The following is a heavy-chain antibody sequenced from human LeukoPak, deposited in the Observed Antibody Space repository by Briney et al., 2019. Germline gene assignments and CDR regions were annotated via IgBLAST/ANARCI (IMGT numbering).Heavy chain of an antibody. J-gene: IGHJ4*02. CDR3: AKEPYFRSSPYAAFYFHF. CDR2: TSGSGHIT. D-gene: IGHD2-2*01. Sequence: PGGSLRLSCAASGFTFSSYAMSWVRQAPGKGLEWVSDTSGSGHITDYADSVKGRFTISRDNSQNTLYLQMSSLRAEDTAVYYCAKEPYFRSSPYAAFYFHFWGQGTLVTVSS. CDR1: GFTFSSYA. V-gene: IGHV3-23*01.